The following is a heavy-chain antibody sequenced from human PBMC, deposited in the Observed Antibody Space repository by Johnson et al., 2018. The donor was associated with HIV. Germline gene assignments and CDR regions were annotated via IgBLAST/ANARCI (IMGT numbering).Heavy chain of an antibody. V-gene: IGHV3-30*02. Sequence: QVQLVESGGGVVQPGGSLRLSCAASGFTFSSYGMHWVRQAPGKGLEWVAFIQYDESNKRYADSVKGRFTISRDNSKNTLYLQMNTLRAEDTAVYYCARDARQPGGDAFDIWGQGTMVTVSS. CDR2: IQYDESNK. D-gene: IGHD3-16*01. CDR1: GFTFSSYG. J-gene: IGHJ3*02. CDR3: ARDARQPGGDAFDI.